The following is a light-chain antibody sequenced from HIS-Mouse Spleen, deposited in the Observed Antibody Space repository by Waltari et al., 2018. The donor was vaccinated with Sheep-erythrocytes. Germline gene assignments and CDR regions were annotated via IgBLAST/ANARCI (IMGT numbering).Light chain of an antibody. CDR3: CSYAGSYNHV. J-gene: IGLJ1*01. CDR1: TTSVGAYHY. Sequence: QSALTPPPSVSGSPGQSVTISCTGTTTSVGAYHYVAWYQQPPGKAPKLMIYDVSKRPSGVPDRFSGSKSGNTASLTISGLQAEDEADYYCCSYAGSYNHVFATGTKVTVL. CDR2: DVS. V-gene: IGLV2-11*01.